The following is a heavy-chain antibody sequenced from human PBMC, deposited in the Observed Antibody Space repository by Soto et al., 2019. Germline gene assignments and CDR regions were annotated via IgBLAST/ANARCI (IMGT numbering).Heavy chain of an antibody. CDR3: AGIVDTAMVYYFDY. D-gene: IGHD5-18*01. CDR1: GGTFSSYA. Sequence: QVQLVQSGAEVKKPGSSVKVSCKASGGTFSSYAISWVRQAPGQVLEWMGGIIPIFGTANYAQKFKGRVTITADESTSTAYMELSSLRSEDTAVYYCAGIVDTAMVYYFDYWGQGTLVTVSS. CDR2: IIPIFGTA. V-gene: IGHV1-69*01. J-gene: IGHJ4*02.